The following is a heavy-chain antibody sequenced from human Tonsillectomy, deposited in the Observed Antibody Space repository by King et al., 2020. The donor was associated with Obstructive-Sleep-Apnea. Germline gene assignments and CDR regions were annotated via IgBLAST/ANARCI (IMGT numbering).Heavy chain of an antibody. CDR3: AREPGDILTGYYYYYGMDV. CDR2: IWNDGSNK. J-gene: IGHJ6*02. D-gene: IGHD3-9*01. CDR1: GFTFSSYG. Sequence: VQLVESGGGVVQPGRSLRLSCAASGFTFSSYGMHWVRQAPGKGLEWVAVIWNDGSNKYYADSVKGRFTISRDNSKNTLYLQMNSLRAEDTAVYYCAREPGDILTGYYYYYGMDVWGQGTTVTVSS. V-gene: IGHV3-33*01.